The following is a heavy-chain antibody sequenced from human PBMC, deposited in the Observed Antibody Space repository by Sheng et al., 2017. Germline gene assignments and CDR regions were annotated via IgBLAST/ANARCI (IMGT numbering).Heavy chain of an antibody. CDR1: GFTFSNYG. Sequence: QVLLVESGGGVVQPGRSLRLSCAASGFTFSNYGMHWVRQAPGKGLEWVAVIWSGGRNQYYADSVKGRFTISRDNSKYTLGMQMNNLRAEDTAVYYCVKERGPYGDFDYWGQGALVTVSS. V-gene: IGHV3-33*06. CDR3: VKERGPYGDFDY. CDR2: IWSGGRNQ. D-gene: IGHD4-17*01. J-gene: IGHJ4*02.